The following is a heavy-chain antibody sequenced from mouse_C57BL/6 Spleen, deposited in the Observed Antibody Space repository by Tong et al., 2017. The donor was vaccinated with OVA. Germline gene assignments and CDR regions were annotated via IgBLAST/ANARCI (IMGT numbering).Heavy chain of an antibody. Sequence: EVQLQESGGGLVKPGGSLKLSCAASGFTFSDYGMHWVRQAPEKGLEWVAYISSGSSTIYYADTVKGRFTISRDNAKNNLYLQMSHLKSEDTAMYYCARERGLRTYFDYWGQGTTLTVSS. J-gene: IGHJ2*01. CDR2: ISSGSSTI. V-gene: IGHV5-17*03. CDR3: ARERGLRTYFDY. CDR1: GFTFSDYG. D-gene: IGHD2-4*01.